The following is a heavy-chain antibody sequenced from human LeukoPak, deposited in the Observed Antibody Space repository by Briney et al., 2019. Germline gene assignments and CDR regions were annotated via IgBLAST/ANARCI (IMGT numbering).Heavy chain of an antibody. V-gene: IGHV3-7*03. D-gene: IGHD3-22*01. Sequence: GGSLRLSCAASGFSVSGNYLTWVRQAPGKGLEWVANIKEDGSKKNYVDSVKGRFTIFRDNAKNSLYLQMNSLRAEDTAVYYCATPLDYYDSSGYHQGGDWGQGTLVTVSS. CDR2: IKEDGSKK. J-gene: IGHJ4*02. CDR3: ATPLDYYDSSGYHQGGD. CDR1: GFSVSGNY.